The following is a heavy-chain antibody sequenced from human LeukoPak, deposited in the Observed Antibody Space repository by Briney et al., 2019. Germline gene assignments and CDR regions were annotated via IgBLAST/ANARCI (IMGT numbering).Heavy chain of an antibody. Sequence: PGRSLRLSCAASGFTFSSFGMHWVRQAPGKGLEWVTLISDDGSNKYYADSVKGRFTISRDNSKNTLYLQMNSLRAEDTAVYYCAKERPRGYSYVPRWYFDAWGQGTLVTVSS. J-gene: IGHJ4*02. V-gene: IGHV3-30*18. CDR3: AKERPRGYSYVPRWYFDA. CDR1: GFTFSSFG. D-gene: IGHD5-18*01. CDR2: ISDDGSNK.